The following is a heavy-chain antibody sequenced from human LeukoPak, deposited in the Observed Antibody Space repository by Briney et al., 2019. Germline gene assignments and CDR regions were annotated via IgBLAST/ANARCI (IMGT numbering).Heavy chain of an antibody. J-gene: IGHJ4*02. CDR2: ILYDGSNK. V-gene: IGHV3-30*03. CDR3: ACSYYYGSGTPAHFDY. Sequence: GGSLRLSCAASGFTFSDYGMHWVRQSPGKGLEWVAVILYDGSNKFYADSVKGRFTTSRDTSKNTLFLQMGSLRPEDTAVYYCACSYYYGSGTPAHFDYWGQGALVTVSS. D-gene: IGHD3-10*01. CDR1: GFTFSDYG.